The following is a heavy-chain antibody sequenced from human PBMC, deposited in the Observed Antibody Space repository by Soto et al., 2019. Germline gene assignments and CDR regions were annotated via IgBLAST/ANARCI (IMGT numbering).Heavy chain of an antibody. Sequence: QVQRQVSGPGLVKPSATLSLTCTVSDGSISSYYWSWIRQPPGKGLDWLGYSFYTASTNHNPSLKSRVAISLGMSTNQFSLRLSSVTAADTATYYCAKSRDGYNLNAIDDWGQGFLVTVSS. J-gene: IGHJ4*02. CDR1: DGSISSYY. CDR2: SFYTAST. CDR3: AKSRDGYNLNAIDD. D-gene: IGHD5-12*01. V-gene: IGHV4-59*01.